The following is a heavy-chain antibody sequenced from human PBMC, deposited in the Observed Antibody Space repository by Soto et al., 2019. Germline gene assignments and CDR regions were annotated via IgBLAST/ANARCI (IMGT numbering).Heavy chain of an antibody. CDR3: ARGKMNEQWLAPSFDY. Sequence: QVQLVQSGAEVKKPGSSVKVSCKASGGTFSSYAISWVRQAPGQGLEWMGGIIPIFGTANYAQKFQGRVTITADESTSTAYMELSSLKSEDTAVYYCARGKMNEQWLAPSFDYWGQGTLVTVSS. CDR2: IIPIFGTA. V-gene: IGHV1-69*01. D-gene: IGHD6-19*01. CDR1: GGTFSSYA. J-gene: IGHJ4*02.